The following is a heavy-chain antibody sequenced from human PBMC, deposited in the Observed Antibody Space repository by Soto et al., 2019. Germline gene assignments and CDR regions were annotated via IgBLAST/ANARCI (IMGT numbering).Heavy chain of an antibody. CDR2: IYYSGST. J-gene: IGHJ6*02. CDR3: ARDHNDYSNYKGPAGMDV. Sequence: QVQLQESGPGLVKPSQTLSLTCTVSGGSISSGGYYWSWIRQHPGKGLEWIGYIYYSGSTYYNPSPQSRITISVSTSKNPFPLKLSSVTAADTAVYYCARDHNDYSNYKGPAGMDVWGQGTTVTVSS. D-gene: IGHD4-4*01. V-gene: IGHV4-31*03. CDR1: GGSISSGGYY.